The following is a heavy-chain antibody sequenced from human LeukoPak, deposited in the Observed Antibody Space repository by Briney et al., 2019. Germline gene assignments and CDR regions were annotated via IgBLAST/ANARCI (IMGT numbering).Heavy chain of an antibody. J-gene: IGHJ4*02. Sequence: GGSLRLSCAASGFTFSSYWMSWVRQAPGKGLEWGANIKQDGSEKYYVDSVTARFTISRDNPKTSLYLQMTSLSAEETAVYYWARDRRTVAYWGQGTLVTVSS. CDR2: IKQDGSEK. CDR1: GFTFSSYW. D-gene: IGHD4-17*01. CDR3: ARDRRTVAY. V-gene: IGHV3-7*05.